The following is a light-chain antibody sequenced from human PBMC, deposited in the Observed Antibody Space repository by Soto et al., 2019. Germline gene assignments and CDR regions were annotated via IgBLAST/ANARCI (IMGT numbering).Light chain of an antibody. V-gene: IGKV3-20*01. Sequence: EIVLTQSPGTLSLSPGERATLSCRASQSVSSSYLAWYQQKPGQATRLLIYGASSRATGIPDRFSGSGSGTDFTLTIRRLEPEDFAVYYCQQYGSSPRTFGQGTKLEIK. J-gene: IGKJ2*01. CDR3: QQYGSSPRT. CDR2: GAS. CDR1: QSVSSSY.